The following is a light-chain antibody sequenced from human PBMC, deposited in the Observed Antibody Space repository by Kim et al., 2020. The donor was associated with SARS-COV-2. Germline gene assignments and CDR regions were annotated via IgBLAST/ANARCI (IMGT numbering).Light chain of an antibody. CDR2: KAS. Sequence: SVGDRVTITCRASQSISSWLAWYQQKPGKAPKLLIYKASSLESGVPSRFSGSESGTEFTLTISSLQPDDFATYYCQQYNSYSPLTFGGGTKVDIK. J-gene: IGKJ4*01. V-gene: IGKV1-5*03. CDR3: QQYNSYSPLT. CDR1: QSISSW.